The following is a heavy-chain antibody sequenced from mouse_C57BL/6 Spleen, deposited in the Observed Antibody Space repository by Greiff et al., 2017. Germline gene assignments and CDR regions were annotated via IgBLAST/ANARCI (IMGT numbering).Heavy chain of an antibody. CDR2: ISSGSSTI. CDR3: ARDYDYWYFDV. J-gene: IGHJ1*03. CDR1: GFTFSDYG. Sequence: EVKLVESGGGLVKPGGSLKLSCAASGFTFSDYGMHWVRQAPEKGLEWVAYISSGSSTIYYADTVKGRFTISRDNAKNTLFLQMTSLRSEDTAMYYCARDYDYWYFDVWGTGTTVTVSS. V-gene: IGHV5-17*01. D-gene: IGHD2-4*01.